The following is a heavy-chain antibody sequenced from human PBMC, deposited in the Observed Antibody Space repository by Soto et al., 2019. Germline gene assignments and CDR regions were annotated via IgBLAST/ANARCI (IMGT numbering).Heavy chain of an antibody. CDR3: ARDRGLAPFGI. CDR1: GFTFSSYA. V-gene: IGHV3-33*01. Sequence: QVQLVESGGGVVQPGRSLRLSCAASGFTFSSYAMHWVRQGPGKGLEWVAVIWDDGSNKKHADSVKGRFTISRDNSKNTLYLQMNSLRAEDTAVYFCARDRGLAPFGIWGQGTGVTVSS. D-gene: IGHD6-19*01. CDR2: IWDDGSNK. J-gene: IGHJ3*02.